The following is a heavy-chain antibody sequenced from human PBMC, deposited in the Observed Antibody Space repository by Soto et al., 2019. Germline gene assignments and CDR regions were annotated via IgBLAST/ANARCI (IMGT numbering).Heavy chain of an antibody. CDR2: IYHSGST. CDR1: SGSISSSNW. D-gene: IGHD1-26*01. J-gene: IGHJ6*03. Sequence: QVQLQESGPGLVKPSGTLSLTCAVSSGSISSSNWWSWVRQPPGKGLEWIGEIYHSGSTNYNPSLKSRVTISVDKSKNQFSLKLSSVTAADTAVYYCARQVGRLRVPLSQVYYYYYMDVWGKGTTVTVSS. V-gene: IGHV4-4*02. CDR3: ARQVGRLRVPLSQVYYYYYMDV.